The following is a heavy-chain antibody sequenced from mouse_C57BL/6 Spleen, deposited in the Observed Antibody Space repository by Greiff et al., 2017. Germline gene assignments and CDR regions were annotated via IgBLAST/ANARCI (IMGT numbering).Heavy chain of an antibody. CDR3: ARNYGSSYQYYFDY. Sequence: QVQLQQPGAELVKPGASVKLSCKASGYTFTSYWMQWVKQRPGQGLEWIGEIDPSDSYTNYNQKFKGKATLTVDTSSSTAYMQLSSLTSEDSAVYYCARNYGSSYQYYFDYWGQGTTLTVSS. CDR2: IDPSDSYT. D-gene: IGHD1-1*01. CDR1: GYTFTSYW. J-gene: IGHJ2*01. V-gene: IGHV1-50*01.